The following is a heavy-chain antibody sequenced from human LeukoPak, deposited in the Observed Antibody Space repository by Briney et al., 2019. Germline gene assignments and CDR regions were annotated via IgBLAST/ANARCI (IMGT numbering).Heavy chain of an antibody. J-gene: IGHJ4*02. V-gene: IGHV4-4*02. CDR2: IYHSGNA. CDR1: GGSISSNNW. Sequence: SETLSLTCAVSGGSISSNNWWSWVRQPPGKGLEWIGEIYHSGNANYNPSLKTRVTMSVDKSKNQFSLILSSVTAADTAVYYCAKGTSSGWSYFDYWGQGTLVTVSS. CDR3: AKGTSSGWSYFDY. D-gene: IGHD6-19*01.